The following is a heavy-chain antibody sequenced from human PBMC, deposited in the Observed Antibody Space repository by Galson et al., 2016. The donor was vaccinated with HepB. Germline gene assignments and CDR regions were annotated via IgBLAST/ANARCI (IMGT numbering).Heavy chain of an antibody. CDR3: GRERVPEQWLLLGWFDP. Sequence: CAISGDSVSSSSAAWNWIRQSPSRGLEWLGRTYYRSKWYTDYAGSVKSRIAINADTSKNQFSLQLNSVTPEDTAVYYCGRERVPEQWLLLGWFDPWGQGTLVTVSS. D-gene: IGHD6-19*01. V-gene: IGHV6-1*01. CDR2: TYYRSKWYT. J-gene: IGHJ5*02. CDR1: GDSVSSSSAA.